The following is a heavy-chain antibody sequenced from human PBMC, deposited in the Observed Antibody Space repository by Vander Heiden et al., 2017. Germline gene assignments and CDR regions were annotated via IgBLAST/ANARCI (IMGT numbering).Heavy chain of an antibody. CDR2: FDPDDGET. V-gene: IGHV1-24*01. CDR3: ATLPYFYDSSTYGSFDF. D-gene: IGHD3-22*01. CDR1: GYILTELS. J-gene: IGHJ4*02. Sequence: QLQLVQSGAEVRKPGASVKVSCKVSGYILTELSMHWVRQAPGKGLEWMGGFDPDDGETIYAQNLQGRVTTTEDTSTNTAYMELSSLRSEDTAVYYCATLPYFYDSSTYGSFDFWGQGTLVTVSS.